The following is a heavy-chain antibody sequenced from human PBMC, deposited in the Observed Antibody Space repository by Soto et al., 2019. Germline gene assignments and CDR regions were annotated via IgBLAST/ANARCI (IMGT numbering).Heavy chain of an antibody. CDR1: GFNFSNAW. D-gene: IGHD2-8*01. V-gene: IGHV3-15*07. J-gene: IGHJ6*02. CDR3: TTRPCTNGVCWLRDYYGMDV. CDR2: IKSKTDGGTT. Sequence: GGSMILSCAASGFNFSNAWMNWVRQAPGKGLEWVGRIKSKTDGGTTDYAAPVKGRFTISRDDSKNTLYLQMNSLKTEDTAVYYCTTRPCTNGVCWLRDYYGMDVWGQGTTVTVSS.